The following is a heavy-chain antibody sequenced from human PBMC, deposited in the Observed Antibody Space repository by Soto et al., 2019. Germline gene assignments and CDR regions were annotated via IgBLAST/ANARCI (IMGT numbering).Heavy chain of an antibody. J-gene: IGHJ6*02. CDR1: GGTFSFSA. D-gene: IGHD1-7*01. V-gene: IGHV1-69*13. CDR2: IIPISGTA. Sequence: SVKVSCKASGGTFSFSAFSWLRQAPGQGLEWMGGIIPISGTANYAQQFQGRVTITADESTDTAYMELISLTSEDTAVYYCARDRTGTGYYYGMDVWGQGTTVTVSS. CDR3: ARDRTGTGYYYGMDV.